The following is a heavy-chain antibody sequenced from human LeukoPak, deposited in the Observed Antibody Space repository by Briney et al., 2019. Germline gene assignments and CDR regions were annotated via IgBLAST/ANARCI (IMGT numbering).Heavy chain of an antibody. J-gene: IGHJ4*02. CDR3: ASNSMIRGKGTDY. CDR2: MNPNSGNT. V-gene: IGHV1-8*01. Sequence: ASVKVSCKASGYTFTSYDINWVRQATGQGLEWMGWMNPNSGNTGYAQKFQGRVTMTRNTSISTAYMELSSLRSEDTAVYYCASNSMIRGKGTDYWGQGTLVTVSS. D-gene: IGHD3-10*01. CDR1: GYTFTSYD.